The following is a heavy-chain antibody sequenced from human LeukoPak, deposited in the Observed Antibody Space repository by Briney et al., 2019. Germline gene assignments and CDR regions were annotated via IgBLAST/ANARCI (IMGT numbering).Heavy chain of an antibody. CDR2: ISVSGNT. J-gene: IGHJ4*02. V-gene: IGHV3-23*01. D-gene: IGHD2-15*01. CDR3: AKAPVTTCSGAYCYPFDY. CDR1: GFTLSSYA. Sequence: GGALRLSCAAPGFTLSSYAMSLGRPGPGKGLEWVSAISVSGNTYHADSVKGRFTISRDSYKNTLYLQMNSLRAEDAAVYYCAKAPVTTCSGAYCYPFDYWGQGTLVTVSS.